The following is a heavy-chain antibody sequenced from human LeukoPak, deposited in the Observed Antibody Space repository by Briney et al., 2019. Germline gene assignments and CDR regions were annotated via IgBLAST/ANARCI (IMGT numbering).Heavy chain of an antibody. J-gene: IGHJ4*02. CDR3: AKDKSDYLDY. CDR1: GFTFSSSA. V-gene: IGHV3-23*01. CDR2: ISGSGKNT. Sequence: QPGGSLRLSCEASGFTFSSSAMSWVRQAPGKGLEWVSGISGSGKNTYYADSVKGRFTISRDNSKTLYLQMNSLRAEDTAVYYCAKDKSDYLDYWGQGTLVSVSS.